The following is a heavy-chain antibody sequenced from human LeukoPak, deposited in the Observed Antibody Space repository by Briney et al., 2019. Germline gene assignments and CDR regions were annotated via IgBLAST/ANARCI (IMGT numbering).Heavy chain of an antibody. V-gene: IGHV3-23*01. CDR3: AKGRVIDATAPGDY. D-gene: IGHD2-15*01. Sequence: GGSLRLSCVASGFTFSSYSMTWVRQAPGQGLEWVSAISGSGVNTYYADSVRGRFTISRDNSRNTVYLQIHSLRAEDTALYYCAKGRVIDATAPGDYWGQGTLVTVSS. CDR1: GFTFSSYS. CDR2: ISGSGVNT. J-gene: IGHJ4*02.